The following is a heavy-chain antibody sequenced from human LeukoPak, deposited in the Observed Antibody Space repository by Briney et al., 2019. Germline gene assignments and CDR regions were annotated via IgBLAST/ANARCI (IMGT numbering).Heavy chain of an antibody. CDR1: GYTFNNYY. J-gene: IGHJ6*03. V-gene: IGHV1-46*02. Sequence: ASVMVSCKASGYTFNNYYMHWVRLAPGQGLEWMGIIHPSGDATDYAQNFQGRVTMTIDTSTSTVYMELSSLRFADTAVYYCARVPYSSSWYYYYYYMDVWGKGTTVTVSS. CDR3: ARVPYSSSWYYYYYYMDV. CDR2: IHPSGDAT. D-gene: IGHD6-13*01.